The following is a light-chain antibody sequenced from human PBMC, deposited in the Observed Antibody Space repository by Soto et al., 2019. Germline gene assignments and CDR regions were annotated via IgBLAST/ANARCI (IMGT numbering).Light chain of an antibody. V-gene: IGKV1-27*01. Sequence: DIQMTQSPSSLSASVGDRVTITCRASQAISHFLAWFQQKPGKVPKLLIYATSTLQSGVPSRFSGSRSGTDFTLTINSLQPEDFATYYCQKYNCAPQTFGQGTKVEIK. CDR1: QAISHF. J-gene: IGKJ1*01. CDR3: QKYNCAPQT. CDR2: ATS.